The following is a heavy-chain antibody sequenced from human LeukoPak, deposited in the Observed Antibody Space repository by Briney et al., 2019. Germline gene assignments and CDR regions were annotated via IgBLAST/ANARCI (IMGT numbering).Heavy chain of an antibody. Sequence: GASVKVSCKASGYTFTSYGISWVRQAPGQGLEWMGWISAYNGNTNYAQKLQGRVTMTTDTSTSTAYMELRSLRSDDTAVYYCARRPGDQWLWDAFDIWDQGTMVTVSS. D-gene: IGHD3-22*01. CDR2: ISAYNGNT. J-gene: IGHJ3*02. CDR3: ARRPGDQWLWDAFDI. V-gene: IGHV1-18*01. CDR1: GYTFTSYG.